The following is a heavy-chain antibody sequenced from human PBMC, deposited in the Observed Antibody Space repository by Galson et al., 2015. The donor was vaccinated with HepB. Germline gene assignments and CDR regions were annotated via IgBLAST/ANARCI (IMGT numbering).Heavy chain of an antibody. Sequence: SLRLSCAASGFTFSSYAMHWVRQAPGKGLEWVAVISYDGSNKYYADSVKGRFTISRDNSKNTLYLQMNSLRAEDTAVYYCAREVRYDSSGYPGAYFDYWGQGTLVTVSS. CDR1: GFTFSSYA. V-gene: IGHV3-30-3*01. D-gene: IGHD3-22*01. CDR2: ISYDGSNK. CDR3: AREVRYDSSGYPGAYFDY. J-gene: IGHJ4*02.